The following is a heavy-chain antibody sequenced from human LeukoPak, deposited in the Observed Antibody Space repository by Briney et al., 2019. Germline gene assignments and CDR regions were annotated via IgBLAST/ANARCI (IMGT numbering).Heavy chain of an antibody. D-gene: IGHD6-19*01. CDR3: ARETHPIAVAGVPQDY. Sequence: GGSLRLSCAASGFTFSSYGMHWVRQAPGKGLEWVAVISYDGSNKYYADSVKGRFTISRDNSKNTLYLQMNSLRAEDTAVYYCARETHPIAVAGVPQDYWGQGTLVTVSS. V-gene: IGHV3-30*03. CDR1: GFTFSSYG. J-gene: IGHJ4*02. CDR2: ISYDGSNK.